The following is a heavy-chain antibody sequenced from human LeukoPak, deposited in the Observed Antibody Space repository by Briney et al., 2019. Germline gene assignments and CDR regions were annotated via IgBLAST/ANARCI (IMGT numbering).Heavy chain of an antibody. D-gene: IGHD3-3*01. CDR3: ARGQKVFWSGYCFDY. Sequence: ASVKVSCKASGYTFTGYYMHWVRQAPGQGLEWMGWINPNSGGTNYAQKFQGRVTMTRDTSISTAYMELSRLRSDDTAVYYCARGQKVFWSGYCFDYWGQGTLVTVSS. J-gene: IGHJ4*02. CDR2: INPNSGGT. CDR1: GYTFTGYY. V-gene: IGHV1-2*02.